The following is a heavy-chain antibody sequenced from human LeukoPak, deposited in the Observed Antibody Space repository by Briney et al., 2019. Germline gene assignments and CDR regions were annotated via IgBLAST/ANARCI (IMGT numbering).Heavy chain of an antibody. CDR1: GFTFSDTW. D-gene: IGHD3-10*01. CDR3: ARELNELWFGEFPANWFDP. V-gene: IGHV3-74*01. Sequence: GGSLRLSCAASGFTFSDTWMHWVRQAPGEGLVWVSRIRSDGSDTRYAESVKGRFTISRDNAKNSLYLQMNSLRAEDTAVYYCARELNELWFGEFPANWFDPWGQGTLVTVSS. J-gene: IGHJ5*02. CDR2: IRSDGSDT.